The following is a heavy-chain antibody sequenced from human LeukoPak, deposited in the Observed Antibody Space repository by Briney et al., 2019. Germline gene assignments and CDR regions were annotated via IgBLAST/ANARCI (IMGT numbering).Heavy chain of an antibody. V-gene: IGHV4-59*01. CDR1: GGSISSYY. CDR2: IYYSGST. J-gene: IGHJ3*02. D-gene: IGHD5-18*01. Sequence: SEALSLTCTVSGGSISSYYWSWIRQPPGKRLEWIGYIYYSGSTSYNPSLKSRVTISVDTSKNQISLKLSSVTAADTAVYYCARDLGVMVRAFDIWGQGTMVTVSS. CDR3: ARDLGVMVRAFDI.